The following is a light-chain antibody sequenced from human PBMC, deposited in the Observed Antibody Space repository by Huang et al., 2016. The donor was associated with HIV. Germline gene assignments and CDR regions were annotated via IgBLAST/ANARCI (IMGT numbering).Light chain of an antibody. V-gene: IGKV3-20*01. CDR1: QSVSSSY. CDR2: GAS. Sequence: EIVLTQSPGTLSLSPGERTTLSCRASQSVSSSYLAWYQQKPGQAPRLLIYGASSRATGIPDRFSGSGSETDFTLTISGLEPEDFAVYYCQHYGSSQTFGQGTKVEIK. CDR3: QHYGSSQT. J-gene: IGKJ1*01.